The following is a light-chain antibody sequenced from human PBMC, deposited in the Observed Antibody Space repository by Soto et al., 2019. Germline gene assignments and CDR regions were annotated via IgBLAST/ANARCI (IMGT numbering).Light chain of an antibody. V-gene: IGLV2-23*01. Sequence: QSALTQPASVSGSPGQSIIIPCTGTSSDVGSYNLVSWYQQHPGKAPKLMIYEGSKRPSGLSARFSGSKSDNTASLTISGLQAEDEADYYCCSYAGSRIWVFGGGTKVTVL. CDR3: CSYAGSRIWV. CDR2: EGS. J-gene: IGLJ3*02. CDR1: SSDVGSYNL.